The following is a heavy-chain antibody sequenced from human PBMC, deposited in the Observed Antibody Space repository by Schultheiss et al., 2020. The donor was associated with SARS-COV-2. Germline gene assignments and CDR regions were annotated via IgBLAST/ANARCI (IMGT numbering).Heavy chain of an antibody. Sequence: GESLKISCAASGFSFNDAWMNWVRQAPGKGLEWVGRIRSKSDGGTTDDAAPVRGRFTISRDDSKNTLYLQMNSLKTEDTAVYYCTTDRVYDYIWGSYRYPDYWGQGTLVTVSS. D-gene: IGHD3-16*02. CDR1: GFSFNDAW. CDR3: TTDRVYDYIWGSYRYPDY. V-gene: IGHV3-15*07. CDR2: IRSKSDGGTT. J-gene: IGHJ4*02.